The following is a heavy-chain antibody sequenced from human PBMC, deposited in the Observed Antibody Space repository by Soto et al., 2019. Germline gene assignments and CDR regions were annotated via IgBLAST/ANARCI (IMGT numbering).Heavy chain of an antibody. J-gene: IGHJ5*02. CDR3: ARTDIVVVVAATPLSRFDP. CDR2: ISAYNGNT. V-gene: IGHV1-18*04. D-gene: IGHD2-15*01. CDR1: GYTFTSYG. Sequence: QVQLVQSGAEVKKPGASVKVSCKASGYTFTSYGISWVRQAPGQGLEWMGWISAYNGNTNYAQKLQGRVTMTTDTSTSTAYMGLRSLRSDDTAVYYCARTDIVVVVAATPLSRFDPWGQGTLVTVSS.